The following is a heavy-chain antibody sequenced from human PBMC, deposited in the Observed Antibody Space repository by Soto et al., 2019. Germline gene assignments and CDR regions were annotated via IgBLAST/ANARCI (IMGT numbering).Heavy chain of an antibody. V-gene: IGHV3-23*01. CDR2: ISGRGGST. D-gene: IGHD2-15*01. CDR3: ARVIGSGGSFDY. CDR1: GFTFSTFA. J-gene: IGHJ4*02. Sequence: GGSLRLSWAASGFTFSTFAMIWVRQAPGKGLEWVSGISGRGGSTFYADSVKGRFIVSRDNSKNTQYLEMNSLRVDDTAIYYCARVIGSGGSFDYWGQGILVTVSS.